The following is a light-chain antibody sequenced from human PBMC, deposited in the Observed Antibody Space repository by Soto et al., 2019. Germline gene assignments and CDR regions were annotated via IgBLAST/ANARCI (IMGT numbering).Light chain of an antibody. Sequence: QSVLTQPPSVTGSPGQSVTITCPGTSSDVGSYNRVSWYQQPPGTAPKLMIYEVSNRPSGVPDRLFGSKSGNTASLTISGLQAEDEADYYCSSYTSSSTYVFGTGTKVTVL. V-gene: IGLV2-18*02. J-gene: IGLJ1*01. CDR3: SSYTSSSTYV. CDR1: SSDVGSYNR. CDR2: EVS.